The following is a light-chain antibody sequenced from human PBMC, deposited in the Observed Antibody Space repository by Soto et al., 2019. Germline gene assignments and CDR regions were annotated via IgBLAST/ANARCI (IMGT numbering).Light chain of an antibody. CDR1: SGHSSYA. CDR2: LNSDGSH. Sequence: QAVVTQSPSASASLGASVKLTCTPSSGHSSYAIAWHQQQPEKGPRYLMKLNSDGSHSKGDGIPDRFSGSSSGAERYLTISSLQSEDEADYYCQTWGTGILVFGTGTKLTVL. V-gene: IGLV4-69*01. J-gene: IGLJ1*01. CDR3: QTWGTGILV.